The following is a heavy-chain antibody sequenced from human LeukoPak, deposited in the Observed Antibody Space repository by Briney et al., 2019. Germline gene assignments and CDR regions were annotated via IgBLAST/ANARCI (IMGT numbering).Heavy chain of an antibody. CDR3: ARDGGYYGSGSYLSPYYYYYMDV. D-gene: IGHD3-10*01. CDR2: IYTSGST. V-gene: IGHV4-4*07. J-gene: IGHJ6*03. CDR1: GGSISSYY. Sequence: SETLSLTCTVSGGSISSYYWSWIRQPAGKGLEWIGRIYTSGSTNYNPSLKSRVTMSVDTSKNQFSLKLSSVTAADTAVYYCARDGGYYGSGSYLSPYYYYYMDVWGKGTTVTISS.